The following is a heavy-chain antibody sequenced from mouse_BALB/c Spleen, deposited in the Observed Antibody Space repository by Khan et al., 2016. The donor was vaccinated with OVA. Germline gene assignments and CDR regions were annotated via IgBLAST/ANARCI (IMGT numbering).Heavy chain of an antibody. CDR3: TRLGTTRGWFVY. V-gene: IGHV1-7*01. D-gene: IGHD2-14*01. J-gene: IGHJ3*01. CDR2: INPSTGYT. Sequence: QIQLVQSGAELAKPGASVKMSCKASGYTFTTYWMHWVKQRPGQGLEWIGYINPSTGYTEYNQKFKDKATLTADKSSSTAYMQLSSLTSEDSAVYYCTRLGTTRGWFVYWGQGTLVTVSA. CDR1: GYTFTTYW.